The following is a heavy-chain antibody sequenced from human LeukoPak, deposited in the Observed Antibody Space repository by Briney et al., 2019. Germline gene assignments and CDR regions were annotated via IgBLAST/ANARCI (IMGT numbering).Heavy chain of an antibody. V-gene: IGHV3-23*01. Sequence: PGGSLRLSCAASGFTFSSYAMSWVRQAPGKGLEWVSAISGSGGSTYSADSVKGRFTISRDNSKNTLYLQMNSLRAEDTAVYYCAKDLGDYYDIPYWGQGTLVTVSS. J-gene: IGHJ4*02. CDR3: AKDLGDYYDIPY. CDR2: ISGSGGST. D-gene: IGHD3-22*01. CDR1: GFTFSSYA.